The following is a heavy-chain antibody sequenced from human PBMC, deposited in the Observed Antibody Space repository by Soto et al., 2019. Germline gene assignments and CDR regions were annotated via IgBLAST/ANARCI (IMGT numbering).Heavy chain of an antibody. J-gene: IGHJ4*02. CDR2: FDPEDGET. CDR1: VYTKTDLS. D-gene: IGHD3-3*01. CDR3: ATHRSGRFLEWLPEGSLGY. Sequence: ASVKVTCKFSVYTKTDLSIHCVRQANRKGLEWMGGFDPEDGETIYAQKFQGRVTMTEDTATDTAYMELSSLRSEDTAVYYCATHRSGRFLEWLPEGSLGYWGQGTLVTVSS. V-gene: IGHV1-24*01.